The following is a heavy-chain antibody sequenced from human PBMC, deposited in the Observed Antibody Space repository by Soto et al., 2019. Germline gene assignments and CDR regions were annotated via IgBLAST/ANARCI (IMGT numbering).Heavy chain of an antibody. Sequence: QVQLVQAGAQVKKPGASVKVSCKASGYTFTSYGISWVRQAPGQGLEWMGWISVYNTYTNYAQKFQDRITLTTDTSTPTAYMELRSLRSDDTAVYYCVRGLGIHFDLWGQGTPVTVSS. CDR1: GYTFTSYG. CDR3: VRGLGIHFDL. V-gene: IGHV1-18*01. CDR2: ISVYNTYT. D-gene: IGHD7-27*01. J-gene: IGHJ4*02.